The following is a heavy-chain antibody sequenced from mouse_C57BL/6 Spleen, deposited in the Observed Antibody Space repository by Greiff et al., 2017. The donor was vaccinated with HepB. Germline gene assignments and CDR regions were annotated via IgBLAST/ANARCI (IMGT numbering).Heavy chain of an antibody. CDR1: GYTFTSYW. D-gene: IGHD1-1*01. V-gene: IGHV1-69*01. J-gene: IGHJ2*01. CDR3: ARGGLITTVVGDY. CDR2: IDPSDSYT. Sequence: VQLQQPGAELVMPGASVKLSCKASGYTFTSYWMHWVKQRPGQGLEWIGEIDPSDSYTNYNQKFKGKSTLTVDKSSSTAYMQLSSLTSEDSAVYYCARGGLITTVVGDYWGQGTTLTVSS.